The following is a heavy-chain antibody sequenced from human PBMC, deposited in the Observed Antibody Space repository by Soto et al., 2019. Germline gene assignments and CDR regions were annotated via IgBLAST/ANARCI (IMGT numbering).Heavy chain of an antibody. CDR1: GGSISSGGYY. J-gene: IGHJ5*02. V-gene: IGHV4-31*03. CDR3: ARVGGINWFDP. Sequence: QVQLQESGPGLVKPSQTLSLTCTVSGGSISSGGYYWSRIRQHPGKGLEWIGYIYYSGSTYYNPSLKSRFTISVDTSKNQSSLKLSSVTAADTAVYYCARVGGINWFDPWGQGTLVTVSS. CDR2: IYYSGST. D-gene: IGHD3-16*01.